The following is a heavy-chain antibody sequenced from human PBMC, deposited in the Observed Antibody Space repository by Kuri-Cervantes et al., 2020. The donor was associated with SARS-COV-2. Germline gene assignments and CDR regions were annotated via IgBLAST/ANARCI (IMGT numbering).Heavy chain of an antibody. CDR2: IYYSGST. V-gene: IGHV4-59*01. Sequence: GSLRLSCTVSGGSISSYYWSWIRQPPGKGLEWIGYIYYSGSTNYNPSLKSRVTISVDTSKNQFSLKLSSVTAADTAVYYCAREPQYGDFSDYWGQGTLVTVSS. J-gene: IGHJ4*02. CDR3: AREPQYGDFSDY. CDR1: GGSISSYY. D-gene: IGHD4-17*01.